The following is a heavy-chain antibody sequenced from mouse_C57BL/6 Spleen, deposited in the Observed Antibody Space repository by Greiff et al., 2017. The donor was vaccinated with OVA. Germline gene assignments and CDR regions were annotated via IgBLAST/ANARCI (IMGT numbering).Heavy chain of an antibody. Sequence: VQLQQPGAELVRPGTSVKLSCKASGYTFTSYWMHWVKQRPGQGLEWIGVIDPSDSYTNYNQKFKGKATLTVDTSSSTAYMQLSSLTSEDSAVYYCARSYEYYYAMDYWGQGTSVTVSS. V-gene: IGHV1-59*01. CDR2: IDPSDSYT. D-gene: IGHD1-1*01. CDR1: GYTFTSYW. CDR3: ARSYEYYYAMDY. J-gene: IGHJ4*01.